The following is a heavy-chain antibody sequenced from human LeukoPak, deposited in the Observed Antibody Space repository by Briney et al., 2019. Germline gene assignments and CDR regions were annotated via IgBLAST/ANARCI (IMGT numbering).Heavy chain of an antibody. CDR3: ARGTGTTAYFDY. CDR1: RFTLSSYT. D-gene: IGHD1-1*01. CDR2: ISVSGSII. Sequence: PGGSLRLSCAASRFTLSSYTMNWVRQAPGKGLEWVSYISVSGSIIYYTDSVKGRFTISRDNAKNSLYLQVNSLRAEDTAVYYCARGTGTTAYFDYWGQGTLVTVSS. J-gene: IGHJ4*02. V-gene: IGHV3-48*01.